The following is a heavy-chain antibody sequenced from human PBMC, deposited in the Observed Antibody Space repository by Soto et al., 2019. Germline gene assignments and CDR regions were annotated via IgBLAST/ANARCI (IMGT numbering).Heavy chain of an antibody. Sequence: EVQLVESGGGLVQPGGSLRLSCAASGFTFSDHYMDWVRQAPGKGLEWVGRSKNKADSYTTEYAASVKGRFTISRDGSKNSLFLQMNSLKTGATAVFYCTVWGSGNDFGAAWGQGILVTVSS. J-gene: IGHJ4*02. CDR2: SKNKADSYTT. CDR1: GFTFSDHY. V-gene: IGHV3-72*01. CDR3: TVWGSGNDFGAA. D-gene: IGHD3-10*01.